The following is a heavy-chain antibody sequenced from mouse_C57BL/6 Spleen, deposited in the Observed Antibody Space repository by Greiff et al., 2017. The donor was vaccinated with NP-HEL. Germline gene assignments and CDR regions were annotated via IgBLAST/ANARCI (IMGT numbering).Heavy chain of an antibody. Sequence: EVKLQESGPGLAKPSQTLSLTCSVTGYSITSDYWNWIRKFPGNKLEYMGYISYSGSTYYNPSLKRRNSITRETSKNQYYLQLKSVTTEDTAKYYCARYGSSPWYFDVWGTGTTVTVAS. V-gene: IGHV3-8*01. CDR2: ISYSGST. CDR1: GYSITSDY. CDR3: ARYGSSPWYFDV. J-gene: IGHJ1*03. D-gene: IGHD1-1*01.